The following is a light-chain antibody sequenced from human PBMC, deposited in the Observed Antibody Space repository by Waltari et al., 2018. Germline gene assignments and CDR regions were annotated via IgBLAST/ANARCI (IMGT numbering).Light chain of an antibody. V-gene: IGKV1-12*01. CDR3: QQGSIFPRT. CDR2: AAS. CDR1: QGISTW. Sequence: DIQMTQSPSSVSASVEDRVTITCRASQGISTWLAWYQQKPGKAPQLLIYAASTLQSGVPSRFSGSGSGTDFTLTISNLQPEDFATYYCQQGSIFPRTFGQGTKVEIQ. J-gene: IGKJ1*01.